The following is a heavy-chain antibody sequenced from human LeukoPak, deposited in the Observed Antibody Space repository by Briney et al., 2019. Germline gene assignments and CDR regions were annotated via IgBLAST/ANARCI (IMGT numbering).Heavy chain of an antibody. V-gene: IGHV3-43*02. J-gene: IGHJ6*02. D-gene: IGHD3-22*01. CDR2: ISGDGGST. CDR3: AKDRGYYDSSAPGGGNYYYGMDV. Sequence: PGGSLRLSCAASGFTFDDYAMHWVRQAPGKGLEGVSLISGDGGSTYYADSVKGRFTISRDNSKNSLYLQMNRLRPEDTALYYCAKDRGYYDSSAPGGGNYYYGMDVWGQGTTVTVSS. CDR1: GFTFDDYA.